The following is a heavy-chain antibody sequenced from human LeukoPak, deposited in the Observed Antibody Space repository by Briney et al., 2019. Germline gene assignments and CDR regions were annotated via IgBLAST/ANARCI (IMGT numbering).Heavy chain of an antibody. CDR3: ARGYSGYDYFDY. V-gene: IGHV3-23*01. CDR2: ISGSGGST. CDR1: GFTFSSYA. J-gene: IGHJ4*02. Sequence: PGGSLRLSCAASGFTFSSYAMSWVRQAPGKGLEWVSAISGSGGSTYYADSVKGRFTISRDNSKNTLYLQMNSLRAEDTAVYYCARGYSGYDYFDYWGQGTLVTVSS. D-gene: IGHD5-12*01.